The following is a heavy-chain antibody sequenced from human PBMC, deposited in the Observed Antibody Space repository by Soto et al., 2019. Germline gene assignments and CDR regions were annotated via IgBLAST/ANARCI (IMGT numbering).Heavy chain of an antibody. CDR3: ARSLTEGYCTITGCYTRPLYGMDV. J-gene: IGHJ6*02. Sequence: ASVKVSCKASGYTFSGYYIHWLRQAPGQGLEWMGWINPNSGGTNYAQKFQGRVTVTRDTPTSTAYMELSRLTSDDTAVYYCARSLTEGYCTITGCYTRPLYGMDVWGQGTTVTVPS. CDR1: GYTFSGYY. D-gene: IGHD2-2*02. CDR2: INPNSGGT. V-gene: IGHV1-2*02.